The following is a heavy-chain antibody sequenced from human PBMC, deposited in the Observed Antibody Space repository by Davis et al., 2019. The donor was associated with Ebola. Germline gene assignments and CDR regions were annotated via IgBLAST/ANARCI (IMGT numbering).Heavy chain of an antibody. CDR1: GGSFSGYY. CDR2: INQSGST. J-gene: IGHJ6*02. CDR3: ARDFWSGSFYNGMDV. Sequence: PGGSLRLSCAVYGGSFSGYYWIWIRQPSGKGLEWIGEINQSGSTNCNPSLKSRVTISVDMSKNQFSLRLSSVTAADTAVYYCARDFWSGSFYNGMDVWGQGTTVTVSS. V-gene: IGHV4-34*01. D-gene: IGHD3-3*01.